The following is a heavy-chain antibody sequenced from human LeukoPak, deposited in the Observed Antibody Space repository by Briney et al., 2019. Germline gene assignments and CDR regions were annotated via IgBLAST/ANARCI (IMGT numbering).Heavy chain of an antibody. CDR2: IYYSGGT. CDR1: GGSISSDY. CDR3: ARVRFHCSSTSCYYAFDI. V-gene: IGHV4-59*01. J-gene: IGHJ3*02. Sequence: SETLSLTCTVSGGSISSDYWSWIRQPPGKGLELIGYIYYSGGTNYNPSLKSRVTISVDTSKNQFSLKLSSVTAADTAVYYCARVRFHCSSTSCYYAFDIWGQGTMVTVSS. D-gene: IGHD2-2*01.